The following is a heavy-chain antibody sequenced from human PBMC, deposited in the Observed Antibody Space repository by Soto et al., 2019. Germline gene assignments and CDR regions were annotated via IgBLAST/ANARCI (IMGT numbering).Heavy chain of an antibody. CDR1: GFTFSSYA. CDR3: AKDCSIASCQRLFDS. V-gene: IGHV3-23*01. Sequence: GGSLRLSCAASGFTFSSYAMSWVRQAPGKGLEWVSAISGSGSGTYYADSVKGRFTISRDNSKNTLHLQMNSLRAEDTAVYYCAKDCSIASCQRLFDSWVQGTLVTVSS. CDR2: ISGSGSGT. D-gene: IGHD6-25*01. J-gene: IGHJ4*02.